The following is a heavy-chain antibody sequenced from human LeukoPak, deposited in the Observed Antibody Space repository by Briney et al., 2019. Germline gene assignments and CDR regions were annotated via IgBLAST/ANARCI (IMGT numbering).Heavy chain of an antibody. CDR1: GFTFRSYN. CDR3: AKNGDFIFSGGYIRFDY. V-gene: IGHV3-48*01. D-gene: IGHD1-26*01. CDR2: ITGGSTTI. J-gene: IGHJ4*02. Sequence: PGGSLRLSCAASGFTFRSYNMNWVRQAPGKGLEWVSYITGGSTTIYYADSVKGRFTISRDNAKNSLYLQMNSLRAEDTAVYYCAKNGDFIFSGGYIRFDYWGQGTLVTVSS.